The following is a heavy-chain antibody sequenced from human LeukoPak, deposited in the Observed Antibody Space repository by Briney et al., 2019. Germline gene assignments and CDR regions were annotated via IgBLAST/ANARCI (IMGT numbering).Heavy chain of an antibody. Sequence: GGSLRLSCAASGFTFNDYYMAWIRQAPGKGLEWISYISSSGSTIYYADSVKGRFTISRDNAKNSLYLQMNSLRAEDTAVYYCARRDCDSIKCRGSNWFDPWGQGTLVSVSS. CDR3: ARRDCDSIKCRGSNWFDP. D-gene: IGHD3-22*01. CDR1: GFTFNDYY. CDR2: ISSSGSTI. V-gene: IGHV3-11*04. J-gene: IGHJ5*02.